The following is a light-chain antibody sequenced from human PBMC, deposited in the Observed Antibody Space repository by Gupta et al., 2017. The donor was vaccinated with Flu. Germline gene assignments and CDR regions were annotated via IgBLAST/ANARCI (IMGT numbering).Light chain of an antibody. CDR2: NNE. CDR3: ASGDDRLSGPV. V-gene: IGLV1-47*01. Sequence: QSMLTQPPSVFGTPGQRVTVSCSGGSSNIGRGFVYWYQHLPGKAPRLLMFNNEQRPAGVADRFSGSKSGTSASLAISGLRSEDEADYFCASGDDRLSGPVVGGGTKVTVL. J-gene: IGLJ2*01. CDR1: SSNIGRGF.